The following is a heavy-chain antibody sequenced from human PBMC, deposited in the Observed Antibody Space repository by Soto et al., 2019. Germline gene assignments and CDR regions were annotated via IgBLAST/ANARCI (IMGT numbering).Heavy chain of an antibody. CDR2: IYPGDSDT. Sequence: PGESLKISCKGSGYSFTSYWIGWVRQMPGKGLEWMGIIYPGDSDTRYSPSFQGQVTISADKSISTAYLQWSSLKASDTAMYYCARQYYYDSSGYYYNWFDPWGQGPLVTVSS. D-gene: IGHD3-22*01. V-gene: IGHV5-51*01. CDR3: ARQYYYDSSGYYYNWFDP. CDR1: GYSFTSYW. J-gene: IGHJ5*02.